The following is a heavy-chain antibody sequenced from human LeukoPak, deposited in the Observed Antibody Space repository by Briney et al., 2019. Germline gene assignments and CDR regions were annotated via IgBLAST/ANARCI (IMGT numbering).Heavy chain of an antibody. V-gene: IGHV4-59*01. CDR1: GGSISSYY. D-gene: IGHD3-9*01. CDR2: IYYSGST. J-gene: IGHJ6*02. Sequence: PSETLSLTCTVSGGSISSYYWSWIRQPPGKGLERIGYIYYSGSTNYNPSLKSRVTISVDTSKNQFSLKLSSVTAADTAVYYCARDLPDILTGGPYGMDVWGQGTTVTVSS. CDR3: ARDLPDILTGGPYGMDV.